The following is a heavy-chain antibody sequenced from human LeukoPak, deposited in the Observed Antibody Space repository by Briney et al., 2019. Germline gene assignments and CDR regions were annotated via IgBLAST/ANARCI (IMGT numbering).Heavy chain of an antibody. Sequence: SETLSLTCAAYGGSFSSYYWSWIRQPPGKGLEWIGYIYYSGSTNYNPSLKSRVTISVDTSKNQFSLKLSSVTAADTAVYYCARSLNTAAGRTAEYFQHWGQGTLVTVSS. CDR1: GGSFSSYY. V-gene: IGHV4-59*01. CDR3: ARSLNTAAGRTAEYFQH. CDR2: IYYSGST. D-gene: IGHD6-13*01. J-gene: IGHJ1*01.